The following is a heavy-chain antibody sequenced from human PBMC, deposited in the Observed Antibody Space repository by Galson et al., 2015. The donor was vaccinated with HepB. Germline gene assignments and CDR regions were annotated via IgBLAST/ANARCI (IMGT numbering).Heavy chain of an antibody. D-gene: IGHD2-2*01. J-gene: IGHJ6*02. CDR2: ISYDGSNK. V-gene: IGHV3-30*18. Sequence: SLRLSCAASGFTLSSYGMHWVRQAPGKGLEWVAVISYDGSNKYYADSVKGRFTISRDNSKNTLYLQMNSLRAEDTAVYYCAKDEGYCSSTSCYWNYYYGMDVWGQGTTVTVSS. CDR3: AKDEGYCSSTSCYWNYYYGMDV. CDR1: GFTLSSYG.